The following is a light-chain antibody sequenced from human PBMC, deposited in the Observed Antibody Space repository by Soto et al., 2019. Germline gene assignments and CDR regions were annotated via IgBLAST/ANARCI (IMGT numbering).Light chain of an antibody. CDR3: QQYGTSPIA. J-gene: IGKJ5*01. CDR2: VAS. CDR1: QNVGGRF. V-gene: IGKV3-20*01. Sequence: EIVLTQSPGTLSLSPGERATLSCRASQNVGGRFLAWYQQKPGQAPGLLINVASTRATGIPARFSGSGSGTDFTLTISRLEPEDFAVYYCQQYGTSPIAFGQGTRLE.